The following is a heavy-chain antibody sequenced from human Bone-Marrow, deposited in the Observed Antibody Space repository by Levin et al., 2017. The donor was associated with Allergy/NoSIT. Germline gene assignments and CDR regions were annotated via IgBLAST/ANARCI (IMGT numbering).Heavy chain of an antibody. CDR2: ISYDGSNK. V-gene: IGHV3-30*18. D-gene: IGHD2-2*02. Sequence: GESLKISCAASGFTFSSYGMHWVRQAPGKGLEWVAVISYDGSNKYYADSVKGRFTISRDNSKNTLYLQMNSLRAEDTAVYYCAKSEGYCSSTSCYIHYFDYWGQGTLVTVSS. CDR1: GFTFSSYG. J-gene: IGHJ4*02. CDR3: AKSEGYCSSTSCYIHYFDY.